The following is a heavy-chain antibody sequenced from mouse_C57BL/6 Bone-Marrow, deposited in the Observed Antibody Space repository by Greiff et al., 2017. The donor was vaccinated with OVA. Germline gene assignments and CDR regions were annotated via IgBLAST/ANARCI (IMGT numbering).Heavy chain of an antibody. CDR3: ARDGAGTSYAMDY. CDR1: GFTFSSYS. V-gene: IGHV5-4*01. Sequence: EVHLVESGGGLVKPGGSLKLSCAASGFTFSSYSMSWVRQTPEKRLEWVATISDGGSYTYYPDNVKGRFTISRDNAKNNLYLQMSHLKSEDTAMYYCARDGAGTSYAMDYWGQGTSVTVSS. D-gene: IGHD4-1*01. CDR2: ISDGGSYT. J-gene: IGHJ4*01.